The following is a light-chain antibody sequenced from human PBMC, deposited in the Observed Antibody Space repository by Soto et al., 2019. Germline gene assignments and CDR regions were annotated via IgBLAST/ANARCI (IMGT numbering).Light chain of an antibody. CDR1: QTVSTN. CDR3: QQYNNWPWWT. V-gene: IGKV3-15*01. J-gene: IGKJ1*01. Sequence: IIMTQSPATLSVSPGERATLSCRASQTVSTNLAWYQQRPGQAPRLLIYATSTRATGIPARFSASGTGTXXXXTXSSXQSEXFAVYYCQQYNNWPWWTFGQGTKVEIK. CDR2: ATS.